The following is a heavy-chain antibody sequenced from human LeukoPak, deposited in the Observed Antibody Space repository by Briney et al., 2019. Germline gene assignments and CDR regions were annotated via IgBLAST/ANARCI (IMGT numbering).Heavy chain of an antibody. J-gene: IGHJ6*03. V-gene: IGHV4-34*01. Sequence: SETLSLTCAVYGGSFSGYYWSWIRQPPGKGLEWIGEINHSGSTNYNPSLKSRVTISVDTSKNQFSLKLSSVTAADTAVYYCARVVGASYYYYYMDVWGKGTTVTVSS. CDR2: INHSGST. CDR1: GGSFSGYY. CDR3: ARVVGASYYYYYMDV. D-gene: IGHD1-26*01.